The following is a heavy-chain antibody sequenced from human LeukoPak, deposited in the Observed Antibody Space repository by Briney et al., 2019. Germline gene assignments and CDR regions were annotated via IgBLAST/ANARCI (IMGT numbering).Heavy chain of an antibody. D-gene: IGHD6-13*01. CDR1: GGSISSYY. J-gene: IGHJ4*02. CDR3: ARHGSIATGAFTH. Sequence: SETLSLTCTVSGGSISSYYWSWIRQPAGKGLEWIGSIYYSGSTYYNPSLKSRVTISVDTSKNQFSLKLSSVTAADTAVYYCARHGSIATGAFTHWGQGTLVTVSS. V-gene: IGHV4-59*05. CDR2: IYYSGST.